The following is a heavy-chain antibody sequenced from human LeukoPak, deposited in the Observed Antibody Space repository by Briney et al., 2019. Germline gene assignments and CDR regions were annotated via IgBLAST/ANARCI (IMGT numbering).Heavy chain of an antibody. J-gene: IGHJ4*02. CDR2: IYYSGST. CDR3: ARTTYYYDSSGYIPDLDY. CDR1: GGSISSYY. Sequence: SETLSLTCTVSGGSISSYYWSWIRQPPGKGLEWIGYIYYSGSTNYNPSLKSRVTISVDTSKNQFSLKLSSVTAADTAVYYCARTTYYYDSSGYIPDLDYWGQGTLVTVSS. V-gene: IGHV4-59*08. D-gene: IGHD3-22*01.